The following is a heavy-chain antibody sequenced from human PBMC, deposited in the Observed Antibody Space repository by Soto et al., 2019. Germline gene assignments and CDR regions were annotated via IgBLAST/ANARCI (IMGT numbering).Heavy chain of an antibody. V-gene: IGHV4-59*01. J-gene: IGHJ6*02. CDR3: ASNIVRGVRSYYGMDV. Sequence: QVQLQESGPGLVKPSETLSLTCTVSGGSISSYYWSWIRQPPGKGLEWIGYIYYSGSTNYNPSLNSRVTISXXPXKXXFSLKLSSVTAADTAVYYCASNIVRGVRSYYGMDVWGQGTTVTVSS. CDR1: GGSISSYY. CDR2: IYYSGST. D-gene: IGHD3-10*01.